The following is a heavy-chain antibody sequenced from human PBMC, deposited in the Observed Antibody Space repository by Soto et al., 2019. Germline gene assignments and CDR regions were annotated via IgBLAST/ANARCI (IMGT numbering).Heavy chain of an antibody. CDR3: ARGLEVVTAILNWFDP. CDR1: GFTFSSYW. J-gene: IGHJ5*02. V-gene: IGHV3-7*01. Sequence: GSLRLSCAASGFTFSSYWMSWVRQAPGKGLEWVANIKQDGSEKYYVDSVKGRFTISRDNAKNSLYLQMNSLRDEDTAVYYCARGLEVVTAILNWFDPWGQGTLVTVSS. D-gene: IGHD2-21*02. CDR2: IKQDGSEK.